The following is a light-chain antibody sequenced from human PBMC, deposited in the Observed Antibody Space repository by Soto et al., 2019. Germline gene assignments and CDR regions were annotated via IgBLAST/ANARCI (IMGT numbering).Light chain of an antibody. Sequence: EIVLTQSPATLSLSPGERATLSCRASQSVSSYLAWYQQKPGQAPRLLIYDASNRATGIPARLSGSGSGTDCTLTICSLEPEDFEVYYCQQRSNWPIFTFGPGTKVDIK. CDR1: QSVSSY. V-gene: IGKV3-11*01. CDR2: DAS. J-gene: IGKJ3*01. CDR3: QQRSNWPIFT.